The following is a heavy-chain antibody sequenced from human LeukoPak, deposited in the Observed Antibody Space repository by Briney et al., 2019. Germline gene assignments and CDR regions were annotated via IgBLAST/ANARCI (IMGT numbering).Heavy chain of an antibody. CDR1: GFTFSSYA. J-gene: IGHJ4*02. D-gene: IGHD3-9*01. Sequence: GGSLRLSCAASGFTFSSYAMHWVRQAPGKGLEWVAVISYDGSNKYYADSVKGRFTISRDNSKNTLYLQMNSLRAEDTAVYYCARDSAAYYDILTGYYIGDFDYWGQGTLVTVS. CDR3: ARDSAAYYDILTGYYIGDFDY. CDR2: ISYDGSNK. V-gene: IGHV3-30-3*01.